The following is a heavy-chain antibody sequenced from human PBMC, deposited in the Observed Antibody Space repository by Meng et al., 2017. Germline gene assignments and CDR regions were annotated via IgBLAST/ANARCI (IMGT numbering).Heavy chain of an antibody. D-gene: IGHD3-22*01. CDR3: AKDPRPLSDSGGYYVDY. V-gene: IGHV3-23*01. CDR1: GFTFSSYA. J-gene: IGHJ4*02. CDR2: ISGSGGST. Sequence: GGSLRLSCAASGFTFSSYAMSWVRQAPGKGLEWVSAISGSGGSTYYADSVKGRFTISRDNSKNTLYLQMNSLRAEDTAVYYCAKDPRPLSDSGGYYVDYWGQGTLVTVSS.